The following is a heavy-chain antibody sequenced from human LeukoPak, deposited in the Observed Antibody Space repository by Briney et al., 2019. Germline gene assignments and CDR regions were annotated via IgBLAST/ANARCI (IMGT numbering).Heavy chain of an antibody. Sequence: QAGGSLRLSCVVSGIKLSNYGMSWVRQAPGKGLEWVSGIREAGGGTKYADSVKGRFTISGDKAKNSLYLQMNSLRVEDTAVYYCARDYKYAFDNWGQGTLVTVSS. D-gene: IGHD5-24*01. J-gene: IGHJ4*02. CDR1: GIKLSNYG. CDR2: IREAGGGT. CDR3: ARDYKYAFDN. V-gene: IGHV3-23*01.